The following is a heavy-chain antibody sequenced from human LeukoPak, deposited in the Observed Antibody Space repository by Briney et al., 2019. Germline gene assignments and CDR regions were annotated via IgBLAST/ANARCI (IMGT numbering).Heavy chain of an antibody. CDR3: AKDSSLVVYDSSGYSEY. V-gene: IGHV3-23*01. CDR2: VSGSGDST. J-gene: IGHJ4*02. CDR1: GFTFSSFA. D-gene: IGHD3-22*01. Sequence: GGSLRLSCAASGFTFSSFAMTWVRQAPGKGLEWVSGVSGSGDSTRYADSVKGRFTISRDNSKNTMYLQMSSLRAGDTAVYYCAKDSSLVVYDSSGYSEYWGQGTPVTVSS.